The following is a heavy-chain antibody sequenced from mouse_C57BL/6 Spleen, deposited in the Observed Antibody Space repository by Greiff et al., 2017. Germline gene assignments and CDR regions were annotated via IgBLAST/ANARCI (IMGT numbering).Heavy chain of an antibody. CDR1: GFSFNTYA. D-gene: IGHD3-3*01. V-gene: IGHV10-1*01. CDR3: VRGDRFAY. J-gene: IGHJ3*01. Sequence: VQLQQSGGGLVQPKGSLKLSCAASGFSFNTYAMNWVRQAPGKGLEWVARIRSKSNNYATYYADSVKDRFTISRDDSESMLYLQMNNLKTEDTAMYYCVRGDRFAYWGQGTLVTVSA. CDR2: IRSKSNNYAT.